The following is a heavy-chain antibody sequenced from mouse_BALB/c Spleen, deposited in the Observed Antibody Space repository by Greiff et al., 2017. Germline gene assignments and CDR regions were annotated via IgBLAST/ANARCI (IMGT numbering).Heavy chain of an antibody. J-gene: IGHJ2*01. D-gene: IGHD1-2*01. CDR2: IYPGDGDT. CDR3: ARSGYGYNFDY. V-gene: IGHV1-87*01. Sequence: VQLQQSGAELARPGASVKLSCKASGYTFTSYWMQWVKQRPGQGLEWIGAIYPGDGDTRYTQKFKGKATLTADKSSSTAYMQLSSLASEDSAVYYCARSGYGYNFDYWGQGTTLTVSS. CDR1: GYTFTSYW.